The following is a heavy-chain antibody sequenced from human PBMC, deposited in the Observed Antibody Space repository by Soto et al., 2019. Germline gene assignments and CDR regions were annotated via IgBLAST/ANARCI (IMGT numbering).Heavy chain of an antibody. V-gene: IGHV5-51*01. CDR3: ARTGVPYCSGGSCYYWFDP. CDR1: GYSFTSYW. J-gene: IGHJ5*02. Sequence: GESLKISCKGSGYSFTSYWIGWVRQMPGKGLEWMGIIYPGDSDTRYSPSFQGQVTISADKSISTAYLQWSSLEASDTAMYYCARTGVPYCSGGSCYYWFDPWGQGTLVTVSS. CDR2: IYPGDSDT. D-gene: IGHD2-15*01.